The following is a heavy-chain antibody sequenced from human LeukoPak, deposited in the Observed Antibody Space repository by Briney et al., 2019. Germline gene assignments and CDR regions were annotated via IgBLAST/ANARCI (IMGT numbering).Heavy chain of an antibody. V-gene: IGHV1-2*06. D-gene: IGHD1-26*01. CDR1: GYTFTGYY. CDR2: INPNSGGT. CDR3: ARGSGSYESPFDY. J-gene: IGHJ4*02. Sequence: ASVKVSCKASGYTFTGYYMHWVRQAPGQGLEWMGRINPNSGGTNYAQKFQGRVTMTRDTSISTAYMELSRLRSDDPAVYYCARGSGSYESPFDYWGQGTLVTVPS.